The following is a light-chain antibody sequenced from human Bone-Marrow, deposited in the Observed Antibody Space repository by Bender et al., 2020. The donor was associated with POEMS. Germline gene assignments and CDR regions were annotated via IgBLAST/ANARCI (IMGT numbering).Light chain of an antibody. CDR1: SSDVGNYNL. Sequence: QSALTQPASVSGSPGQSITISCTGTSSDVGNYNLVSWYRQHPGKAPTLLIYGVTNRPSGVSNRFSGSKSDTTASLTISGLHAEDEADYYCSSPTSSSTLVFGGGTKVTVL. V-gene: IGLV2-14*02. CDR2: GVT. J-gene: IGLJ2*01. CDR3: SSPTSSSTLV.